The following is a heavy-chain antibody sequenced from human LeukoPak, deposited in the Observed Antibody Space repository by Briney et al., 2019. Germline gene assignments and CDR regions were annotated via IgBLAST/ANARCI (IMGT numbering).Heavy chain of an antibody. CDR2: TYYRSKWYD. CDR1: GDSVSSNSAA. D-gene: IGHD3-10*01. V-gene: IGHV6-1*01. J-gene: IGHJ5*02. CDR3: ARGPGGLLWFGGKNWFDP. Sequence: SQTLSLTCAISGDSVSSNSAAWNWIRQSPSRGLEWLGRTYYRSKWYDDYAVSVKSRITSNPDTSKNQFSLKLSSVTAADTAVYYCARGPGGLLWFGGKNWFDPWGQGTLVTVSS.